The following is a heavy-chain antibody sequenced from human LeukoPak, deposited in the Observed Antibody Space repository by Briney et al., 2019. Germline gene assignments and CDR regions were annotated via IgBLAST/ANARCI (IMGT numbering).Heavy chain of an antibody. Sequence: ASVKVSCKASGYTFTAYYMHWVRQAPGQGLEWMGWINPNSGGTNYAQKFQGRVTMTRDTSISTAYMELSRLRSDDTAVYYCARERAVWTSYYYYYMDVWGKGTTVTISS. D-gene: IGHD2-8*01. CDR1: GYTFTAYY. CDR3: ARERAVWTSYYYYYMDV. CDR2: INPNSGGT. J-gene: IGHJ6*03. V-gene: IGHV1-2*02.